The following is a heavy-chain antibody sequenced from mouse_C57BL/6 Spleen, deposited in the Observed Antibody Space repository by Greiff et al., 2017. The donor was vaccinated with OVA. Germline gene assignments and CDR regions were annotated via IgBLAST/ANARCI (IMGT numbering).Heavy chain of an antibody. V-gene: IGHV1-61*01. J-gene: IGHJ1*03. D-gene: IGHD1-1*01. CDR3: ARYYGSSYEGYFDV. CDR1: GYTFTSYW. Sequence: QVQLQQPGAELVRPGSSVKLSCKASGYTFTSYWMAWVKQRPGQGLEWIGNIYPSDSETHYNQKFKDKATLTVDKSSSTAYMQLSSLTSEDSAVYYCARYYGSSYEGYFDVWGTGTTVTVSS. CDR2: IYPSDSET.